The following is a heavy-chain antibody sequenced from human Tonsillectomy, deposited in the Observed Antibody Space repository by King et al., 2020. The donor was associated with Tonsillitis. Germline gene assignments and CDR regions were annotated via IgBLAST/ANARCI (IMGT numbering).Heavy chain of an antibody. CDR3: ATARGGVVRGLTPRNYFDP. CDR2: VNPDTGES. Sequence: QLVQSGAEVKKPGASVRVSCTASGYTFTDFPINWGRQAPGQGLEWMGWVNPDTGESGSAQRFQGRVTMTRDTSISTAYMELSSLRSEDTAVYYCATARGGVVRGLTPRNYFDPWGQGTLVTVSS. D-gene: IGHD3-10*01. J-gene: IGHJ5*02. CDR1: GYTFTDFP. V-gene: IGHV1-8*01.